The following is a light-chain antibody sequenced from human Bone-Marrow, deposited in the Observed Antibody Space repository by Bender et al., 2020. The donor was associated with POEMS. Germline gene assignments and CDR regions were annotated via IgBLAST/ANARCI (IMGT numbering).Light chain of an antibody. V-gene: IGLV2-23*01. CDR2: EGT. J-gene: IGLJ7*01. CDR3: CSYEPGSTFAV. CDR1: SSDVGAYSY. Sequence: QSALTQPASVSGSPGQSITIFCTGTSSDVGAYSYVSWFQQLPGKAPKLIIYEGTKRPSGVSYRFSGSKSGNTASLTISGLQAADEADYYCCSYEPGSTFAVFGGGTQLTVL.